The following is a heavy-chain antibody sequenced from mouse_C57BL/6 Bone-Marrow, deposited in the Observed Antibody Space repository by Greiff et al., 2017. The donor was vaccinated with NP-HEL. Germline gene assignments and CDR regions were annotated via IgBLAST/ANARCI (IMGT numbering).Heavy chain of an antibody. J-gene: IGHJ1*03. CDR3: TRGFGYWYFDV. Sequence: EVQRVESGGGLVQPGGSMKLSCAASGFTFSDAWMDWVRQSPEKGLEWVAEIRNKANNHATYYAESVKGRFTISRDDSKSSVYLQMNSLRAEDTGIYYCTRGFGYWYFDVWGTGTTVTVSS. CDR2: IRNKANNHAT. D-gene: IGHD3-1*01. V-gene: IGHV6-6*01. CDR1: GFTFSDAW.